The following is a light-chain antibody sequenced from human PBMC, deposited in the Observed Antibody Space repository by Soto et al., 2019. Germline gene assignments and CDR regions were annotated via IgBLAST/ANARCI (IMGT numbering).Light chain of an antibody. CDR1: QTINNW. Sequence: DMQMPQSPSTLSASIEDRVTITCRASQTINNWLAWYQQKPGKAPNLLIYHASNLETGVPSRFSGSAFGTEFTLTISSLQPDDFATYYCQHYNSYPWTFGQGTKV. CDR2: HAS. J-gene: IGKJ1*01. CDR3: QHYNSYPWT. V-gene: IGKV1-5*01.